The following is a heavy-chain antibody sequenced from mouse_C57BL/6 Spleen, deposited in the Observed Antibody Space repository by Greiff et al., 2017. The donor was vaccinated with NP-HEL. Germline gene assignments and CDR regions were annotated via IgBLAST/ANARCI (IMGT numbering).Heavy chain of an antibody. D-gene: IGHD1-1*01. CDR3: ARHQFITTVVALYYAMDY. Sequence: EVLLVESGGDLVKPGGSLKLSCAASGFTFSSYGMSWVRQTPDKRLEWVATISSGGSYTSYPDSVKGRFTISRDNAKNTLYLQMSSLKSEDTAMYYCARHQFITTVVALYYAMDYWGQGTSVTVSS. V-gene: IGHV5-6*01. J-gene: IGHJ4*01. CDR2: ISSGGSYT. CDR1: GFTFSSYG.